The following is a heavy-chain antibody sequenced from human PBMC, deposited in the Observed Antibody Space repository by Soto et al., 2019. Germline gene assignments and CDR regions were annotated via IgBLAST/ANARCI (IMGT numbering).Heavy chain of an antibody. V-gene: IGHV4-34*01. CDR1: GGSFSGFF. J-gene: IGHJ4*02. D-gene: IGHD6-19*01. Sequence: QVQLQQWGSGLLRPSETLSLTCGVSGGSFSGFFWTWIRQPPGKGLEWIGEINHSGSTNYNPALKSRVTLSMDMCESQLSLRLTSVTAADTAVYYCVRGQWLPSREYWGQGTLVTVSS. CDR2: INHSGST. CDR3: VRGQWLPSREY.